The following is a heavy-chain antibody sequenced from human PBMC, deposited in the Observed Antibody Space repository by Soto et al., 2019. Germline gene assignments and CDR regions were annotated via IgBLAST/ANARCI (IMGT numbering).Heavy chain of an antibody. CDR1: GFTFSSYA. V-gene: IGHV3-23*01. Sequence: GGSLRLSCAASGFTFSSYAMSWVRQAPGKGLEWVSAISGSGGSTYYADSVKGRFTISRDNSKNTLYLQMNSLRAEDTAVYYCAKDFPAPPTYCSSTSCPAAYWGQGTLVTVSS. D-gene: IGHD2-2*01. CDR3: AKDFPAPPTYCSSTSCPAAY. J-gene: IGHJ4*02. CDR2: ISGSGGST.